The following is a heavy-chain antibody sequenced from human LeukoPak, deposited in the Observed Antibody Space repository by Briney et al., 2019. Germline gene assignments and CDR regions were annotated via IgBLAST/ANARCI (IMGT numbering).Heavy chain of an antibody. Sequence: PSETLSLTCAVYGGSFSGYYWSWIRQPPGKGLGWIGEINHGGCTNYNPSLKSRVTISVDTSKNQFSLKLSSVTAADTAVYYCATTLKAAASYWGQGTLVTVSS. CDR2: INHGGCT. CDR1: GGSFSGYY. J-gene: IGHJ4*02. D-gene: IGHD6-13*01. V-gene: IGHV4-34*01. CDR3: ATTLKAAASY.